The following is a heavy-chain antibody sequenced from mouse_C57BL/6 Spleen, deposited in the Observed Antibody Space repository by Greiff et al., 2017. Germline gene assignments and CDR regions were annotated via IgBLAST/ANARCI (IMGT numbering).Heavy chain of an antibody. V-gene: IGHV1-64*01. Sequence: VQLQQPGAELVKPGASVKLSCKASGYTFTSYWMHWVKQRPGQGLEWIGMIHPNSGSTNYNEKFKSKATLTVDNSSSTAYMQLSSLSSEDSAVYCCAIALSYYYGSSYAMDYWGQGTTLTVSS. CDR3: AIALSYYYGSSYAMDY. D-gene: IGHD1-1*01. CDR2: IHPNSGST. CDR1: GYTFTSYW. J-gene: IGHJ4*01.